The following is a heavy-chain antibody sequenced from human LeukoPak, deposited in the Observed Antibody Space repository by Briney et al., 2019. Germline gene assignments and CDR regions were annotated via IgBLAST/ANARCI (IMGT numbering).Heavy chain of an antibody. CDR3: ARASSSYQNWYFDL. J-gene: IGHJ2*01. Sequence: SETLSLTCTVSGGSISSYYWSWIRQPPGKGLEWIGYIYYSGSTNYNPSLKSRVTISVDTSKNQFSLKLSSVTAADTAVYYCARASSSYQNWYFDLWGRGTLVTVPS. V-gene: IGHV4-59*01. D-gene: IGHD6-13*01. CDR1: GGSISSYY. CDR2: IYYSGST.